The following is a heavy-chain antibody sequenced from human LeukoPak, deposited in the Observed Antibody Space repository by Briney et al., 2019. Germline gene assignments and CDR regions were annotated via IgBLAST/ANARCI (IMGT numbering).Heavy chain of an antibody. V-gene: IGHV3-30*04. J-gene: IGHJ1*01. CDR3: ARVGSGWEEYFQH. D-gene: IGHD6-19*01. Sequence: GRSLRLSCAASGFTFSSYAMHWVRQAPGKGLEWVAVISYDGSNKYYADSVKGRFTISRDNSKNTLYLQMNSRRAEDTAVYYCARVGSGWEEYFQHWGQGTLVTVSS. CDR1: GFTFSSYA. CDR2: ISYDGSNK.